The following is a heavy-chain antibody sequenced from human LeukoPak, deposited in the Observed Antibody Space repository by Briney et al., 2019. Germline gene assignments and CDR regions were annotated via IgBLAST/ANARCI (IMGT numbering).Heavy chain of an antibody. CDR1: GFTFSSYS. J-gene: IGHJ4*02. V-gene: IGHV3-21*04. Sequence: GGSLRLSCAASGFTFSSYSMNWVRQAPGKGLEWVSSISSSSSYIYYADSVKGRFTISRDNSKNTLYLQMNSLRAEDTAVYYCAKGGREYSGCYFYWGQGTLVTVSS. CDR2: ISSSSSYI. CDR3: AKGGREYSGCYFY. D-gene: IGHD1-26*01.